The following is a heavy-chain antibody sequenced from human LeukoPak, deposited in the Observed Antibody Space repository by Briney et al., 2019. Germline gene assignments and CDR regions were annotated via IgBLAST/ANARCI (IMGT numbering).Heavy chain of an antibody. CDR1: GYTFINYG. CDR2: ISPYNGNT. V-gene: IGHV1-18*01. J-gene: IGHJ4*02. Sequence: GASVKVSCKASGYTFINYGITWVRQAPGQGLEWMGWISPYNGNTKYLQKFQGRVTMTTDTSTSTASMEVRSLRSDDPAVYYCAREESIGRYQFLHEYWGQGTLVTVSS. CDR3: AREESIGRYQFLHEY. D-gene: IGHD1-26*01.